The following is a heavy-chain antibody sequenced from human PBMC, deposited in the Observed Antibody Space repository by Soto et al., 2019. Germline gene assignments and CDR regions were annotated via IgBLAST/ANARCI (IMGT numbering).Heavy chain of an antibody. D-gene: IGHD6-6*01. J-gene: IGHJ6*02. V-gene: IGHV3-53*01. CDR3: AREAGSSRYYYGLDV. Sequence: GGSLRLSCAASGFTVSTNYMTWFRQSPGKGLEWVSVIHSDGYTYYADSVKGRFTISRDNSKNTLFLQLNSLRAEDTAVYYCAREAGSSRYYYGLDVWGQGTTVTVSS. CDR2: IHSDGYT. CDR1: GFTVSTNY.